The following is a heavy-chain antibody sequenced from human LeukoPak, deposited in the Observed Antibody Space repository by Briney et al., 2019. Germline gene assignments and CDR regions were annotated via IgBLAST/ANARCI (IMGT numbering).Heavy chain of an antibody. CDR1: GFTVSSNY. CDR3: ARVIIAVAGTRFFDY. J-gene: IGHJ4*02. Sequence: GGSLRLSCAASGFTVSSNYMSWVRQAPGKGLEWVSVIYSGGSTYYADSVKGRFTISRDNSKNTLYLQMNSLRAEDTAVYYCARVIIAVAGTRFFDYWGQGTLVTVSS. D-gene: IGHD6-19*01. V-gene: IGHV3-66*01. CDR2: IYSGGST.